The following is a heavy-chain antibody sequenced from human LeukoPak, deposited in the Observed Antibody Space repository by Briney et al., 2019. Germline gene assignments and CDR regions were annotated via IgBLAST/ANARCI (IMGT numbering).Heavy chain of an antibody. Sequence: SETLSLTCTVSGGSTSSSSYYWGWIRQPPGKGLEWIGSIYYSGSTYYNPSLKSRVTISVDTSKNQFSLKLSSVTAADTAVYYCARSLGQPYAFDIWGQGTMVTVSS. D-gene: IGHD3-16*01. J-gene: IGHJ3*02. CDR1: GGSTSSSSYY. CDR3: ARSLGQPYAFDI. V-gene: IGHV4-39*01. CDR2: IYYSGST.